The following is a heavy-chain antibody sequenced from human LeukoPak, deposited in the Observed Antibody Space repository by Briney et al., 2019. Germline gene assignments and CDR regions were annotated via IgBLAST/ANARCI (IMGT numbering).Heavy chain of an antibody. CDR3: VRDRPKIVLLQYPEEEHYMDV. D-gene: IGHD2-2*01. J-gene: IGHJ6*03. CDR1: GGSLSGYY. CDR2: INHSGST. V-gene: IGHV4-34*01. Sequence: SETLSLTCAVSGGSLSGYYWTWIRQPPGKGLEWIGEINHSGSTNYNPSLKSRVTISVDTSKNQFSLELTSVTAADTAMYHCVRDRPKIVLLQYPEEEHYMDVWGKGTTVTVSS.